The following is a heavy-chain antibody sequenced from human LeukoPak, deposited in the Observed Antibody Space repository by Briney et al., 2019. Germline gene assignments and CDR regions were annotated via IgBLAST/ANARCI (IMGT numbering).Heavy chain of an antibody. CDR2: INPNSGGT. CDR1: GYTFTGYY. V-gene: IGHV1-2*02. Sequence: ASVTASCKASGYTFTGYYMHWVRQAPGQGLEWMGWINPNSGGTNYAQKFQGRVTMTRDTSISTAYMELSRLRSDDTAVYYCARAITMVRGVTDYWGQGTLVTVSS. D-gene: IGHD3-10*01. J-gene: IGHJ4*02. CDR3: ARAITMVRGVTDY.